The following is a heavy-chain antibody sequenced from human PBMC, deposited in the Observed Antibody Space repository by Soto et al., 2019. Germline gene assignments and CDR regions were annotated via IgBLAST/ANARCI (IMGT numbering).Heavy chain of an antibody. Sequence: SETLSLTCAVYGGSFSGYYWSWIRQPPGKGLEWIGEINHSGSTNYSPSLKSRVTISVDTSKNQYSLKQSSVTAADTAVYYCARDTMVRGVNNDGFEIWGQGTMVT. CDR3: ARDTMVRGVNNDGFEI. CDR2: INHSGST. V-gene: IGHV4-34*01. CDR1: GGSFSGYY. D-gene: IGHD3-10*01. J-gene: IGHJ3*02.